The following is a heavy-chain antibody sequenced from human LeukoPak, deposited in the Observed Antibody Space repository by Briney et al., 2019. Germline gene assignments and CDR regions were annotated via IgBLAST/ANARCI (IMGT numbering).Heavy chain of an antibody. CDR2: INSDGSST. CDR1: GFTFSSYR. CDR3: ARDRETYYDILTGYYTLGDAFDI. D-gene: IGHD3-9*01. V-gene: IGHV3-74*01. J-gene: IGHJ3*02. Sequence: GGSLRLSCAASGFTFSSYRMHWVRQAPGKGLVWVSRINSDGSSTSYADSVKGRFTISRDNAKNTLYLQMNSLRAEDTAVYYCARDRETYYDILTGYYTLGDAFDIWGQGTMVTVSS.